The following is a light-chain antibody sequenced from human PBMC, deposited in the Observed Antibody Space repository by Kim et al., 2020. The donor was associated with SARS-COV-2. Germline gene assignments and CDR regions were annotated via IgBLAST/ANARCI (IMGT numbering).Light chain of an antibody. CDR1: SSNIGSNT. V-gene: IGLV1-44*01. J-gene: IGLJ1*01. Sequence: QRVTISFSGSSSNIGSNTVNWYQQLPGTAPKLLIYSNNQRPSGVPDRFSGSKSGTSASLAISGLQSEDEAEYFCAAWDNSLNGRYVFGSGTKVTVL. CDR3: AAWDNSLNGRYV. CDR2: SNN.